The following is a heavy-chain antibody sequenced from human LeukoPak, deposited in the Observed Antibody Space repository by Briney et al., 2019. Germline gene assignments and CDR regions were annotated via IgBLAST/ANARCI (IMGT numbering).Heavy chain of an antibody. V-gene: IGHV3-23*01. D-gene: IGHD2-2*01. CDR2: ISGGGGTT. CDR3: AREGRYCSSTSCYSGYYYGMDF. Sequence: PGGSLRLSCAASGFTFSTYAMSWVRQAPGKGLKSVSIISGGGGTTYYADSVKGRFTISRDNSKDTLHLQMNSLSAEDSAVYYCAREGRYCSSTSCYSGYYYGMDFWGQGTLVTVSS. J-gene: IGHJ6*02. CDR1: GFTFSTYA.